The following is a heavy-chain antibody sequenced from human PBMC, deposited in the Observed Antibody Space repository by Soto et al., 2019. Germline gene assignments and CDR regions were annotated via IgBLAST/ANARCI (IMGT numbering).Heavy chain of an antibody. D-gene: IGHD3-3*01. V-gene: IGHV3-30-3*01. J-gene: IGHJ6*02. CDR2: ISYDGSNK. CDR1: GFTFSSYA. CDR3: ARGYDFWSGYYYPYGMVV. Sequence: QVQLVESGGGVVQPGRSLRLSCAASGFTFSSYAMHWVRQAPGKGLEWVAVISYDGSNKNHADTVKGRFTISRDNSKNTLYLQMNSLRAEDTAVYYCARGYDFWSGYYYPYGMVVWGQGTTVTVSS.